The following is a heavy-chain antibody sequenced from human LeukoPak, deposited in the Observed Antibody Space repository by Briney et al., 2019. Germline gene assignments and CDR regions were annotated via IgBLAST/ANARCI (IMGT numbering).Heavy chain of an antibody. J-gene: IGHJ6*02. CDR1: GFTFSSYA. V-gene: IGHV3-23*01. D-gene: IGHD2-15*01. CDR2: ISGSGGST. Sequence: PWASLRLSCAASGFTFSSYAMSWVRQAPGKGLEWVSAISGSGGSTYYADSVKGRFTISRDNSKNTLHLQMNSLRAEDTAVYYCAKAIRYCSGGSCYSSLYYGMDVWGQGTTVTVSS. CDR3: AKAIRYCSGGSCYSSLYYGMDV.